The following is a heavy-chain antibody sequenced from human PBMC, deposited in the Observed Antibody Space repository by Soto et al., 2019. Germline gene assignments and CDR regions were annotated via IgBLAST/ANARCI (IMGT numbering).Heavy chain of an antibody. V-gene: IGHV3-33*01. J-gene: IGHJ6*02. D-gene: IGHD3-10*01. CDR2: IWYDGSNK. CDR3: ARDGAIRHGSGTKGGMDV. Sequence: QVQLVESGGGVVQPGRSLRLSCAASGFTFSSYGMHWVRQAPGKGLEWVAVIWYDGSNKYYADSVKGRFTISRDNSKNTRDRERDRLRGEGTAGYYRARDGAIRHGSGTKGGMDVWGQGTTVTVSS. CDR1: GFTFSSYG.